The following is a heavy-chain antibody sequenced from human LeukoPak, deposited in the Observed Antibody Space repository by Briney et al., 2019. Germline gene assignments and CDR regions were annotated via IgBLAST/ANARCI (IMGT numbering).Heavy chain of an antibody. CDR1: GGSISSYY. CDR3: ARAGVATITVDY. D-gene: IGHD5-12*01. CDR2: IYYSGST. J-gene: IGHJ4*02. V-gene: IGHV4-59*01. Sequence: SETLSLTCTVSGGSISSYYWSWIRQPPGKGLEWIGYIYYSGSTNYNPSLKSRVTISVDTSKNQFSLKLSSVTAADTAVYYCARAGVATITVDYWGQGTLVAVSS.